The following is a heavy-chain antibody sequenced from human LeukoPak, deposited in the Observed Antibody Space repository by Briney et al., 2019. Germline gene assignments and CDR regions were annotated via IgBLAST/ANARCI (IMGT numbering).Heavy chain of an antibody. D-gene: IGHD3-22*01. CDR2: IDDSGNA. CDR3: SRHRVDYDSSGYYYSPFDY. CDR1: GGSISSGGYY. J-gene: IGHJ4*02. V-gene: IGHV4-31*03. Sequence: PSQTLSLTCTVSGGSISSGGYYWSWIRQHPGKGLEWIGHIDDSGNAYYNPSLKSRITISVHTSKNEFSLRLSSVTAADTAAYYCSRHRVDYDSSGYYYSPFDYWGQGTLVTVSS.